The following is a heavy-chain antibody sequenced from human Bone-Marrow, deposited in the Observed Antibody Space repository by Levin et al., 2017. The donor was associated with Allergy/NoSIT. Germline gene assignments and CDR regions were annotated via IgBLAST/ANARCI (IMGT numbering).Heavy chain of an antibody. CDR3: AKDGDLPEKYGDYSDFDY. CDR1: GFTFSSYA. D-gene: IGHD4-17*01. Sequence: GESLKISCAASGFTFSSYAMSWVRQAPGKGLEWVSAISGSGGSTYYADSVKGRFTISRDNSKNTLYLQMNSLRAEDTAVYYCAKDGDLPEKYGDYSDFDYWGQGTLVTVSS. J-gene: IGHJ4*02. V-gene: IGHV3-23*01. CDR2: ISGSGGST.